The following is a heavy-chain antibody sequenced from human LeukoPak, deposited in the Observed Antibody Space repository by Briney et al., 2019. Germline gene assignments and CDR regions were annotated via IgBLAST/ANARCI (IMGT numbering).Heavy chain of an antibody. CDR3: ARDPYYYRSSGYLH. Sequence: GGSLRLSCAASGFTFISYSMNWVRQAPGKGLEWVSSISSSSSYIYYADSVKGRFTIAIDNAKNSLYLQMNSLRAEDTAVYYCARDPYYYRSSGYLHWAQETLVTVSS. J-gene: IGHJ4*02. V-gene: IGHV3-21*01. D-gene: IGHD3-22*01. CDR1: GFTFISYS. CDR2: ISSSSSYI.